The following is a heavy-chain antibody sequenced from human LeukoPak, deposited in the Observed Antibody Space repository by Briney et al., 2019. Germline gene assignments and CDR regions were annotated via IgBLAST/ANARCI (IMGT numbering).Heavy chain of an antibody. CDR3: ASPDNWNYAN. CDR1: GGSFSGYY. J-gene: IGHJ4*02. V-gene: IGHV4-34*01. D-gene: IGHD1-7*01. CDR2: INHSGST. Sequence: SETLSLTCAVYGGSFSGYYWSWIRQPPGKGLEWIGGINHSGSTNYNPSLKSRVTISVDTSKNQFSLKLSSVTAADTAVYYCASPDNWNYANWGQGTLVTVSS.